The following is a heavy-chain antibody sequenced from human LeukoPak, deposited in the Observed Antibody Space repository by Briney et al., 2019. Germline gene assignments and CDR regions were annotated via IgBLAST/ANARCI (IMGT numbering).Heavy chain of an antibody. CDR3: AREWELNWFDP. V-gene: IGHV1-3*01. J-gene: IGHJ5*02. CDR2: INAGNGNT. CDR1: GYTFTSNA. Sequence: ASVKVSCKASGYTFTSNAIHWVRQAPGQRLEWMGWINAGNGNTKYSQNFQGRVAITRDTSASTAFMEVSSLRYEDTAIYYCAREWELNWFDPWGQGTLVTVSS. D-gene: IGHD1-26*01.